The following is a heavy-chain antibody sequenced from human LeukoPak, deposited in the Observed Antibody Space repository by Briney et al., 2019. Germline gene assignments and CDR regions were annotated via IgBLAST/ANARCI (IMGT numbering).Heavy chain of an antibody. D-gene: IGHD5-18*01. CDR1: GYTFTSYW. Sequence: KVSCKASGYTFTSYWIGWVRQMPGKGLEWMGIIYPGDPDTRYSPSFQGQVTISADKSISTTYLQWSSLKASDTAMYYCARAAAMVSNDFDYWGQGTLVTVSS. J-gene: IGHJ4*02. CDR2: IYPGDPDT. V-gene: IGHV5-51*01. CDR3: ARAAAMVSNDFDY.